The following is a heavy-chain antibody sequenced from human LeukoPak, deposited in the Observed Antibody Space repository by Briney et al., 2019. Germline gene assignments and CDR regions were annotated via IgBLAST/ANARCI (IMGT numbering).Heavy chain of an antibody. CDR3: ARRIARYLVNYYYYRMDV. CDR2: ISGSGDST. D-gene: IGHD3-16*02. Sequence: GGSLRLSCAASGFTFSTSAMSWVRQAPGKGLEWVSDISGSGDSTYYADSVKGRFTISRDNSKNTLSLQMNILRAEDTAVYHCARRIARYLVNYYYYRMDVWGQGTTVTVSS. CDR1: GFTFSTSA. J-gene: IGHJ6*02. V-gene: IGHV3-23*01.